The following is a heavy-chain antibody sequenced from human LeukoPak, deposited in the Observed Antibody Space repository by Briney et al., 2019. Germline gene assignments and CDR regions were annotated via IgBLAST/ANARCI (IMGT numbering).Heavy chain of an antibody. CDR1: GFTFDDYA. J-gene: IGHJ4*02. CDR2: ISRNSGSI. D-gene: IGHD5-12*01. CDR3: AKDSSGGYGTDFDY. V-gene: IGHV3-9*01. Sequence: GGSLRLSCAASGFTFDDYAMHWVRQAPGKGLEWVSGISRNSGSIGYADSVKGRFTISRDNAKNSLYLQMNSLRAEDTALYYCAKDSSGGYGTDFDYWGQGTLVTVSS.